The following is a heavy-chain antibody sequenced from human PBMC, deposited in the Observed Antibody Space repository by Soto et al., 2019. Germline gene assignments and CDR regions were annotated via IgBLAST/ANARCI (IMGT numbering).Heavy chain of an antibody. Sequence: RASVKVSCKASGYTFTSYAMHWVRQAPGQRLEWMGWINAGNGNTKYSQKFQGRVTITRDTSASTAYMELSSLRSEDTAVYYCARDLSDFWSGYYNYWGQGTLVTVSS. J-gene: IGHJ4*02. CDR2: INAGNGNT. D-gene: IGHD3-3*01. V-gene: IGHV1-3*01. CDR3: ARDLSDFWSGYYNY. CDR1: GYTFTSYA.